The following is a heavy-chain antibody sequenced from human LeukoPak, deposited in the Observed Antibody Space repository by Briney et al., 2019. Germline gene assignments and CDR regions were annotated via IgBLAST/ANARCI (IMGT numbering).Heavy chain of an antibody. Sequence: SGGSLRLSCAASGFTFGSYGMSWVRQVPGKGLEWVSGISAGGGGTYYADSVKGRFTISRDNSKNTLYLQMGSLRAEDTAVYYCAKSRAYGDYVGDAFDIWGQGTMVTVSS. CDR3: AKSRAYGDYVGDAFDI. V-gene: IGHV3-23*01. J-gene: IGHJ3*02. D-gene: IGHD4-17*01. CDR1: GFTFGSYG. CDR2: ISAGGGGT.